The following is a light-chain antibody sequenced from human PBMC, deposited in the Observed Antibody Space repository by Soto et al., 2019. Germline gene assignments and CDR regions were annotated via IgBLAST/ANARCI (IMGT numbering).Light chain of an antibody. CDR1: QSISSH. CDR2: AAS. V-gene: IGKV1-39*01. Sequence: DIRITQSPSSLSASVGDRVTITCRASQSISSHLNWYQQKPGKAPKLLIYAASSLQSGVPSRLSGSGSGTDFTLTISSLQPEDFATYYCQQNYNTTRTFGQGTKVDIX. CDR3: QQNYNTTRT. J-gene: IGKJ1*01.